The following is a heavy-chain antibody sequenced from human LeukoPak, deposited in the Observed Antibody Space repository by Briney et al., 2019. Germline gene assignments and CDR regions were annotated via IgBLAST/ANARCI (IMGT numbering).Heavy chain of an antibody. V-gene: IGHV3-21*01. Sequence: GGSLRLSCAASGFTFSYYTMNWVRQAPGKGLEWVSSISSSSSNIYYADSVKGRFTISRDNARNSLYLQINSLRAEDTAVYYCAKDRAPYYYDSSGSFDYWGQGTLVTVSS. J-gene: IGHJ4*02. D-gene: IGHD3-22*01. CDR1: GFTFSYYT. CDR2: ISSSSSNI. CDR3: AKDRAPYYYDSSGSFDY.